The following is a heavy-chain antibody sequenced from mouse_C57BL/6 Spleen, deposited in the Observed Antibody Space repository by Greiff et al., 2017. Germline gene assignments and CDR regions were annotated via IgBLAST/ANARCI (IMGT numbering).Heavy chain of an antibody. D-gene: IGHD3-2*01. CDR1: GFTFSSYG. V-gene: IGHV5-6*01. Sequence: EVQRVESGGDLVKPGGSLKLSCAASGFTFSSYGMSWVRQTPDKRLEWVATISSGGSYTYYPDSVKGRFTISRDNAKNTLYLQMSSLKSEDTAMYYCARGSDRGYWYFDVWGTGTTVTVSS. CDR3: ARGSDRGYWYFDV. J-gene: IGHJ1*03. CDR2: ISSGGSYT.